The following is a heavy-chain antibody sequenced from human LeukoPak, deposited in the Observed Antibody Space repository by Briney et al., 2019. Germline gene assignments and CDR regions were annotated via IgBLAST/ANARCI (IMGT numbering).Heavy chain of an antibody. CDR2: IGTHNGNT. CDR3: ARSGSYLPYLFDF. Sequence: ASVKVSCKASGYSFSHYGITWVRQAPGQGLEWTGWIGTHNGNTNYAQKYQGRVTMTTDTPTSTAYMELRNLTSDDTAVYYCARSGSYLPYLFDFWGQGTLVTVSS. D-gene: IGHD1-26*01. V-gene: IGHV1-18*01. J-gene: IGHJ4*02. CDR1: GYSFSHYG.